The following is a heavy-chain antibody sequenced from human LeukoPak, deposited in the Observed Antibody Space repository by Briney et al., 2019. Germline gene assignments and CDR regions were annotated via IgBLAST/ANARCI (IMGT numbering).Heavy chain of an antibody. J-gene: IGHJ4*02. CDR2: ISSSSSYI. D-gene: IGHD6-13*01. CDR3: ARDLLKAPGTQGY. Sequence: KPGGSLRLSCAASGFTFSSYSMNWVRQAPGKGLEWVSSISSSSSYIYYADSVKGRFTISRDNAKNSLYLQMNSLRAEDTAVYYCARDLLKAPGTQGYWGQGTLVTVSS. V-gene: IGHV3-21*01. CDR1: GFTFSSYS.